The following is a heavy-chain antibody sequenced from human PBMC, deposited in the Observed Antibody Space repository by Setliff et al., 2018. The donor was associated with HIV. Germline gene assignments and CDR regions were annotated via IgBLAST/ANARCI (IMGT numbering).Heavy chain of an antibody. CDR1: GFTFSSNE. D-gene: IGHD3-16*01. CDR3: ASLWVTPPHGY. J-gene: IGHJ4*02. CDR2: ISSSGSTI. V-gene: IGHV3-48*03. Sequence: GGSLRLSCAASGFTFSSNEMNWVRQAPGKGLEWISYISSSGSTIYYADSVKGRFTISRDNAKNSLYLQMNSLRAEDTAVYYCASLWVTPPHGYWGQGTLVTVSS.